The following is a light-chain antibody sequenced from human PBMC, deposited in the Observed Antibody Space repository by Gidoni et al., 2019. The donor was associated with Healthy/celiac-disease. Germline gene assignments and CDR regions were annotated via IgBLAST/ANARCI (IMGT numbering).Light chain of an antibody. V-gene: IGKV3-15*01. Sequence: EIVMTQSTATLSVSPGERATLSCRASQSVSSNLAWYQQKPGQAPRLLIYGASTRATGIPARFSGSGSGTEFTLTISSLQSEDFAFYYCQQYNNWPPYTFXQXTKLEIK. CDR1: QSVSSN. J-gene: IGKJ2*01. CDR3: QQYNNWPPYT. CDR2: GAS.